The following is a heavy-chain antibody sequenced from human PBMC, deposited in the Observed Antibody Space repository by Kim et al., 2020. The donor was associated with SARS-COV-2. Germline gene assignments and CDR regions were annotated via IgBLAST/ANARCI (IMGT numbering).Heavy chain of an antibody. CDR1: GFTFSSFA. J-gene: IGHJ4*02. Sequence: GGSLRLSCAASGFTFSSFAMSWVRLAPGKGLEWVSGISWSGGDTHYADSVKGRFTISRDNFKNTLYLQMNSLRAGDTAVYYCAKFNYASWGDFDYWGQGT. CDR3: AKFNYASWGDFDY. D-gene: IGHD3-16*01. V-gene: IGHV3-23*01. CDR2: ISWSGGDT.